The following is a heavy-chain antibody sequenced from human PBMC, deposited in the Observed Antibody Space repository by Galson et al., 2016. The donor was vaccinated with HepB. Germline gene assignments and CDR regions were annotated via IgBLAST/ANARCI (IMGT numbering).Heavy chain of an antibody. D-gene: IGHD2-15*01. J-gene: IGHJ3*01. CDR1: GFTFGDYA. V-gene: IGHV3-9*01. CDR3: TKDTRPRMAPRSDSICGMDV. Sequence: SLRLSCAASGFTFGDYAMHWVRQAPGKGLEWVSGISWNSGSIDYADSVKGRFTISRDNAKNSLYLQMNSLRTEDTALYYCTKDTRPRMAPRSDSICGMDVWGQGTMVTVSS. CDR2: ISWNSGSI.